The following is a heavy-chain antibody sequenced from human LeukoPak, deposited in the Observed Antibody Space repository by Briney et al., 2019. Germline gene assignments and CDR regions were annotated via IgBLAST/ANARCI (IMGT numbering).Heavy chain of an antibody. Sequence: SETLSLTCTVSGGSISSYYWSWIRQPPGKGLEWIGYIYYSGSTNYNPSLKSRVTISVDTSKNQFSLKLSSVTAADTAVYYCARATRLGIAAAGYAFDIWGQGTMVTVSS. CDR1: GGSISSYY. J-gene: IGHJ3*02. CDR3: ARATRLGIAAAGYAFDI. CDR2: IYYSGST. D-gene: IGHD6-13*01. V-gene: IGHV4-59*01.